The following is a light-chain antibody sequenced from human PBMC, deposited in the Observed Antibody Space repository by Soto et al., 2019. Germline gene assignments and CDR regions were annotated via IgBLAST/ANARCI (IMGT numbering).Light chain of an antibody. CDR2: EVS. Sequence: QSVLTQPASVSGSPGQSIAISCTGSSSDVGIYNYVSWYQQHPGKVPKLIIYEVSNRPSGVSNRFSGSKSGNTASLTISGLQAEDAAGYYCSSYTTSSTRVFGTGTKLTVL. V-gene: IGLV2-14*01. CDR3: SSYTTSSTRV. CDR1: SSDVGIYNY. J-gene: IGLJ1*01.